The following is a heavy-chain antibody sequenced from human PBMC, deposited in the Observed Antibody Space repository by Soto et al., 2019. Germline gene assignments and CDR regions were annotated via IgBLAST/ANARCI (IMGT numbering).Heavy chain of an antibody. Sequence: QVQLQESGPGLVKTSDTLSLTCTVSGGSITPYYWSWIRQPPGEGLEWIGYVSYSGKTGYNPSLKSRVSKSIDTSKNEFFLQLTSLTAADAATYYCARQQYTVVTAFDVWGQGTTVAVSS. CDR2: VSYSGKT. V-gene: IGHV4-59*07. D-gene: IGHD4-17*01. J-gene: IGHJ3*01. CDR1: GGSITPYY. CDR3: ARQQYTVVTAFDV.